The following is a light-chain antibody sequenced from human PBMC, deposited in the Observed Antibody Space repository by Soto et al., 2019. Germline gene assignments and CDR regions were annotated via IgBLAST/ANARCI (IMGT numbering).Light chain of an antibody. CDR2: DVN. J-gene: IGLJ1*01. CDR3: CSYAGSYLYV. V-gene: IGLV2-11*01. Sequence: QSVLTQPRSVSGSLGQSVTISCTGTTSDVGGYNYVPWYQHHPGKAPKLIIYDVNNRPSGVPDRFSGSKSGNTASLTISGLRPEDEADYHCCSYAGSYLYVFGTGTKVTVL. CDR1: TSDVGGYNY.